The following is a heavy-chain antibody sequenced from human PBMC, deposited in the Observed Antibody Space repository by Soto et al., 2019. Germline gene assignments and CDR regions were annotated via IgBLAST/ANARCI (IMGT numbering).Heavy chain of an antibody. D-gene: IGHD3-10*01. Sequence: QVQLVESGGGVVQPGRSLRLSCAASGFTFSSYGMHWVRQAPGKGLEWVAVIWYDGSNKYYADSVKGRFTISRDNSKNTLDLKMNSLRAEDTAVYYCARDTARAMVRIYYGMDVWGQGTTVTVSS. J-gene: IGHJ6*02. V-gene: IGHV3-33*01. CDR1: GFTFSSYG. CDR3: ARDTARAMVRIYYGMDV. CDR2: IWYDGSNK.